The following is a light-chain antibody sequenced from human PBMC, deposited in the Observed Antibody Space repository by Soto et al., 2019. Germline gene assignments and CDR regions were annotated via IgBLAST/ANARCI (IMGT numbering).Light chain of an antibody. Sequence: QSALTQPASVSGSPGQSITISCTGTSSDVGAYKYVSWYQQHPGKVPKLIIYGVSNRPSGVSNRFSGSKSGNTAFLTISGLQPEDVADYYCSSFTGTTTLDVFGTGTKVTVL. V-gene: IGLV2-14*03. J-gene: IGLJ1*01. CDR1: SSDVGAYKY. CDR3: SSFTGTTTLDV. CDR2: GVS.